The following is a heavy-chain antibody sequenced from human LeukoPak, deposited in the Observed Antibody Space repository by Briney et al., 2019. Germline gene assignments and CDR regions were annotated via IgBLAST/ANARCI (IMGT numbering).Heavy chain of an antibody. CDR2: INHSGST. CDR1: GGSFSGYY. Sequence: PSETLSLTCAVYGGSFSGYYWSWIRQPPGKGLEWIGEINHSGSTNYNPSLKSRVTISVDTSKNQFSLKLSSVTAADTAVYYCARGPSITMVRGGQWYYYMDVWGKGTTVTISS. CDR3: ARGPSITMVRGGQWYYYMDV. V-gene: IGHV4-34*01. J-gene: IGHJ6*03. D-gene: IGHD3-10*01.